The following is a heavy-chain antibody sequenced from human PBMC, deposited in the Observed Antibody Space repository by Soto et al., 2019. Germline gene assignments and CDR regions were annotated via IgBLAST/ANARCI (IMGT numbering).Heavy chain of an antibody. Sequence: SETLSLTCAVYGGSFSGYYWSWIRQPPGKGLEWIGEAHHSGRTNYNPSLKSRVTISVDRSQNHFSLKLSSVTAADTAVYYCARSEATALDYWGQGTLVTVSS. CDR3: ARSEATALDY. CDR2: AHHSGRT. V-gene: IGHV4-34*01. CDR1: GGSFSGYY. J-gene: IGHJ4*02.